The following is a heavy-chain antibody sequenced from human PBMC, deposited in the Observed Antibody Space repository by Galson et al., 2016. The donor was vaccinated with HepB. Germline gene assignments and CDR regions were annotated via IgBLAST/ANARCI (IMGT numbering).Heavy chain of an antibody. Sequence: SLRLSCAVSGLTFSSSPIHWVRQSPGQRLEHISAISAHGGHTFYADSVKGRFIISRDNSKNTLYLQMDSLTSEDMGYYFCATATVGTTRGYYFDNWGQGTLVTVSS. CDR2: ISAHGGHT. J-gene: IGHJ4*02. V-gene: IGHV3-64*02. CDR1: GLTFSSSP. CDR3: ATATVGTTRGYYFDN. D-gene: IGHD1-26*01.